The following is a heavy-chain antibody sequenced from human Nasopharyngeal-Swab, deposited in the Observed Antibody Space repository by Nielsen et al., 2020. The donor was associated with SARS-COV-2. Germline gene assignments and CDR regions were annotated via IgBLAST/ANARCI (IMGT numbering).Heavy chain of an antibody. J-gene: IGHJ4*02. CDR2: IDWDDDK. Sequence: SGSTLVKPTQTLTLTCTFSGFSLSTSGMCVSWIRQPPGKALEWLARIDWDDDKYYSTSLKTRLTISKDTSKNQVVLTMTNMDPVDTATSYCARNLDGELLFDYWGQGTLVTVSS. CDR1: GFSLSTSGMC. V-gene: IGHV2-70*11. CDR3: ARNLDGELLFDY. D-gene: IGHD3-10*01.